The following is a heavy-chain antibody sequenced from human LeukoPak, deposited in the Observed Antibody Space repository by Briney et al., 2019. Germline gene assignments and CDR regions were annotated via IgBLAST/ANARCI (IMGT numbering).Heavy chain of an antibody. V-gene: IGHV3-64*01. CDR2: ISKNGGTT. CDR3: ARDSTVFDAFDI. CDR1: GFTFRNYA. Sequence: GGSLRLSCAASGFTFRNYAMHWVRQAPGKGLEYASGISKNGGTTSYGNSVKGRFTISRDTSKNTLYLQMGSLRAEDMAIYYCARDSTVFDAFDIWGQGTMVTVS. J-gene: IGHJ3*02. D-gene: IGHD4-17*01.